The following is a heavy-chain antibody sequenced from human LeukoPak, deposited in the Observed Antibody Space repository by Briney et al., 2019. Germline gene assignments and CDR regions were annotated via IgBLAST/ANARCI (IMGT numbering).Heavy chain of an antibody. J-gene: IGHJ4*02. V-gene: IGHV1-18*01. Sequence: GASVKVSCKASGYTFTSYGISWVRQAPAQGHEWMGWISAYNGNTNYAQKPQGRLTMTTDTSTSTAYMELRSLRSDDTAVYYCARDQMGRGVKRVDTVWRYGYWGQGTLVTVSS. CDR1: GYTFTSYG. CDR2: ISAYNGNT. D-gene: IGHD5-18*01. CDR3: ARDQMGRGVKRVDTVWRYGY.